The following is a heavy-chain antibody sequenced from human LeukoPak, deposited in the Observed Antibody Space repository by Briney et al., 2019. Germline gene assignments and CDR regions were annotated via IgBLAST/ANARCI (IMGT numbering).Heavy chain of an antibody. D-gene: IGHD2-8*01. CDR2: ISDSGGST. J-gene: IGHJ4*02. CDR3: AKRRDGVCYDY. CDR1: GFTFSSYA. Sequence: GGSLRLSCAASGFTFSSYAMTWVRQAPGKGLEWVSGISDSGGSTYYADSVKGRFTISRDNSKNTLYLQMNSLRAEDTAVYYCAKRRDGVCYDYWGQGTLVTVSS. V-gene: IGHV3-23*01.